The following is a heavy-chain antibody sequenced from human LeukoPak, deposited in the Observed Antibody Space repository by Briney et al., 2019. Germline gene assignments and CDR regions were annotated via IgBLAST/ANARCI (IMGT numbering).Heavy chain of an antibody. CDR1: GYSISSGYY. J-gene: IGHJ6*03. D-gene: IGHD3-22*01. CDR2: IYHSGST. V-gene: IGHV4-38-2*02. Sequence: SETLSLTCTVSGYSISSGYYWGWIRQPPGKGLEWIGSIYHSGSTYYSPSLKSRVTISVDTSKNQFSLKLSSVTAADTAVYYCAREGNYYEDYYYYMDVWGKGTTVTVSS. CDR3: AREGNYYEDYYYYMDV.